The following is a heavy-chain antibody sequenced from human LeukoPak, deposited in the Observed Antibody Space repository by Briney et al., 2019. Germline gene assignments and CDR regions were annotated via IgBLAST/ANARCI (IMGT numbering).Heavy chain of an antibody. D-gene: IGHD3-9*01. CDR2: SSTYNGNT. CDR3: ARGFDWLEYYFDF. J-gene: IGHJ4*02. Sequence: ASVKVSCKASGYTFTTYGISWVREAPGQGLEWMGWSSTYNGNTNYAQNLQGRVTMTTDTSTSTAYMELSRLKSDDTAMYHCARGFDWLEYYFDFWGQGTLVTVSS. CDR1: GYTFTTYG. V-gene: IGHV1-18*01.